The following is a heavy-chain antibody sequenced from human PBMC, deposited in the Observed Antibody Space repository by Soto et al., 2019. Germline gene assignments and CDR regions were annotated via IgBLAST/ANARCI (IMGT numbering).Heavy chain of an antibody. Sequence: EVQLVESGGGLVQPGGSLRLSCAASGFTFNNYWMHWVRQAPGKGLVWVSRINSDGSSTYYADSVKGRFTISRDNAKNTLYRQTNSLRADDTAVYYCARGIQYHYGMDVWGQGTTVTVSS. V-gene: IGHV3-74*01. D-gene: IGHD5-18*01. CDR3: ARGIQYHYGMDV. CDR1: GFTFNNYW. CDR2: INSDGSST. J-gene: IGHJ6*02.